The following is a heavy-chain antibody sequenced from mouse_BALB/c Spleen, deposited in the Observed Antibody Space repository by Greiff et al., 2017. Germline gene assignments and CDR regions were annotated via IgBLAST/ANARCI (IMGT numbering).Heavy chain of an antibody. V-gene: IGHV1-7*01. Sequence: VKLMESGAELAKPGASVKMSCKASGYTFTSYWMHWVKQRPGQGLEWIGYINPSTGYTEYNQKFKDKATLTADKSSSTAYMQLSSLTSEDSAVYYCALYRYDTGVDYWGQGTTLTVSS. CDR2: INPSTGYT. CDR1: GYTFTSYW. CDR3: ALYRYDTGVDY. J-gene: IGHJ2*01. D-gene: IGHD2-14*01.